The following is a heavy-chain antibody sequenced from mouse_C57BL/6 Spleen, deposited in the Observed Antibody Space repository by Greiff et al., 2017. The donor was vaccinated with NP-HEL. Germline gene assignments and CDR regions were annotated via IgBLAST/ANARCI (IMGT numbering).Heavy chain of an antibody. CDR1: GYAFTNYL. Sequence: VQLQQSGAELVRPGTSVKVSCKASGYAFTNYLIEWVKQRPGQGLEWIGVISPGSGGTNYNEKFKGKATLTADKSSSTAYMQLSSLTFEDAAVYFCARSSSSYEDYAMDYWGQRTSVTVSS. J-gene: IGHJ4*01. V-gene: IGHV1-54*01. CDR2: ISPGSGGT. CDR3: ARSSSSYEDYAMDY. D-gene: IGHD1-1*01.